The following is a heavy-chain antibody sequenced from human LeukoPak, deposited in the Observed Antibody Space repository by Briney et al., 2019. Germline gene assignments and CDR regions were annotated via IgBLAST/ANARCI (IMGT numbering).Heavy chain of an antibody. D-gene: IGHD3-10*01. CDR3: ATSRVGFGELLYF. Sequence: PGGSLRLFCAASGFTFSSYGMHWVRQAPGKGLEWVAFIRYDGSNKYYADSVKGRFTISRDNSKNTLYLQMNSLRAEDTAVYYCATSRVGFGELLYFWGQGTLVTVSS. CDR1: GFTFSSYG. CDR2: IRYDGSNK. J-gene: IGHJ4*02. V-gene: IGHV3-30*02.